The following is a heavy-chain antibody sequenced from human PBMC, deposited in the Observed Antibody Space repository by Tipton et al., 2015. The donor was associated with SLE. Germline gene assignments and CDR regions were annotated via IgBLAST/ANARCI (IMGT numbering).Heavy chain of an antibody. CDR1: GGSISSHY. Sequence: TLSLTCTVSGGSISSHYWSWIRQPPGKGLEWIGEINHSGSTNYNPSLKSRVTISVDTSKNQFSLKLSSVTAADTAVYYCARGITAANAFDIWGQGTMVTVSS. V-gene: IGHV4-34*01. CDR3: ARGITAANAFDI. CDR2: INHSGST. J-gene: IGHJ3*02. D-gene: IGHD6-25*01.